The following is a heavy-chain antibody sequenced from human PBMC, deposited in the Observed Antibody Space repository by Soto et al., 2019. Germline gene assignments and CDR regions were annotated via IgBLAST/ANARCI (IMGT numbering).Heavy chain of an antibody. CDR1: GYTFTSYG. CDR2: ISAYNGHT. V-gene: IGHV1-18*01. CDR3: ARSLSGYITHFDY. J-gene: IGHJ4*02. Sequence: QVQLVQSGAEVKKPGASVKVSCKASGYTFTSYGRSWVRQAPGQGFKWMGWISAYNGHTNYAQKRQGRVTMTTDTSTSTAYMEMRSLRSDDTAVYYCARSLSGYITHFDYWGQGTLVTVSS. D-gene: IGHD3-22*01.